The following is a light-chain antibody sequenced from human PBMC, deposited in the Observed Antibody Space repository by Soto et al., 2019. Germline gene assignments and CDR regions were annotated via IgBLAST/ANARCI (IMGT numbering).Light chain of an antibody. Sequence: KVVNISVATLSVTPGERATLSCRASQSVSSNLAWYQQKPGQAPRLLIYGASTRATGIPARFSGSGSGTEFTLTISSLQSEDFAVYYCQQYNNWPLTFGGRTNVDI. CDR1: QSVSSN. CDR2: GAS. CDR3: QQYNNWPLT. J-gene: IGKJ4*01. V-gene: IGKV3-15*01.